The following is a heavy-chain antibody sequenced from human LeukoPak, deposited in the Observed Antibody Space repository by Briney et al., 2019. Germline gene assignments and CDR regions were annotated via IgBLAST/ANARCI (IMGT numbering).Heavy chain of an antibody. CDR2: ISSSSSYI. CDR1: GFTFSSYS. V-gene: IGHV3-21*01. D-gene: IGHD7-27*01. CDR3: ARVWVNWFDP. Sequence: GGSLRLSCAASGFTFSSYSMNWVRQAPGKGLEWVSSISSSSSYIYYADSVKGRFTISRDNAKNSLYLQMNSLSAEDTAVYYCARVWVNWFDPWGQGTLVTVSS. J-gene: IGHJ5*02.